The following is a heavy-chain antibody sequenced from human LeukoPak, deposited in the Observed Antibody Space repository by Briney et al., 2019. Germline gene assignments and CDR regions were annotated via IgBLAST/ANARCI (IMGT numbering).Heavy chain of an antibody. CDR1: GFTFSSYA. CDR3: AKENGRVSWVRWYDP. CDR2: ISGSGGST. D-gene: IGHD6-13*01. J-gene: IGHJ5*02. V-gene: IGHV3-23*01. Sequence: GGSLRLSCAASGFTFSSYAMSWVRQAPGKGLEWVSAISGSGGSTYYADSVKGRFTVSRDNSKNTLYLQMNSLRAGDTAVYYCAKENGRVSWVRWYDPWGQGTLVTVSS.